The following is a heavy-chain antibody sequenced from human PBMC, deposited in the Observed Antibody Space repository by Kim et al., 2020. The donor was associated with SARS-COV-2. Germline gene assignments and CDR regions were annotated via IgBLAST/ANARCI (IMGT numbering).Heavy chain of an antibody. CDR2: IYYSGST. D-gene: IGHD2-2*01. V-gene: IGHV4-39*07. Sequence: SETLSLTCTVSGGSISSSSYYWGWIRQPPGKGLEWIGSIYYSGSTYYNPSLKSRVTISVDTSKNQFSLKLSSVTAADTAVYYCARGGTSCGIDYWGQGTLVTVSS. J-gene: IGHJ4*02. CDR3: ARGGTSCGIDY. CDR1: GGSISSSSYY.